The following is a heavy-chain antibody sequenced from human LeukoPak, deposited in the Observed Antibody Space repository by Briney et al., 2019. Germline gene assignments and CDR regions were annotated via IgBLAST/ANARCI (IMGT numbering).Heavy chain of an antibody. J-gene: IGHJ4*02. V-gene: IGHV1-8*03. CDR3: ARTGDYGDSAFDY. CDR2: MNPNSGNT. D-gene: IGHD4-17*01. CDR1: GYTFTSYD. Sequence: GASVTVSCKASGYTFTSYDINWVRQATGQGLEWMGWMNPNSGNTGYAQKFQGRVTITRNTSISTAYMELSSLRSEDTAVYYCARTGDYGDSAFDYWGQGTLVTVSS.